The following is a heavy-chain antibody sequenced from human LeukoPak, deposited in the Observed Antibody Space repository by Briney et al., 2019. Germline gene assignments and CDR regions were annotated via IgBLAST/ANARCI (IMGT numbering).Heavy chain of an antibody. J-gene: IGHJ6*03. D-gene: IGHD2-21*02. CDR2: INPKTDET. Sequence: ASVKVSCKASGYTFTGYYMHWVRQVPGQGLEWMGWINPKTDETNYAQKFQGRVTMTRDTSISTAYVELSRLRSDDTAVYSCARGVTARGFYYYMDIWGRGTTVTISS. CDR1: GYTFTGYY. CDR3: ARGVTARGFYYYMDI. V-gene: IGHV1-2*02.